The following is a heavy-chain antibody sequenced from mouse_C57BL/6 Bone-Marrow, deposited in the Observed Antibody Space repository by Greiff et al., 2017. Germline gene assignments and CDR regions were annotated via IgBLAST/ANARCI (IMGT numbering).Heavy chain of an antibody. CDR2: IYPRDGST. Sequence: VKLVESDAELVKPGASVKISCKVSGYTFTDHTIHWMKQRPEQGLEWIGYIYPRDGSTKYNETFKGKATLTADKYSSTAYMQLNSLTSEDSAVYFCARGDYYGSSSAWFAYWGQGTLVTVSA. V-gene: IGHV1-78*01. J-gene: IGHJ3*01. CDR3: ARGDYYGSSSAWFAY. CDR1: GYTFTDHT. D-gene: IGHD1-1*01.